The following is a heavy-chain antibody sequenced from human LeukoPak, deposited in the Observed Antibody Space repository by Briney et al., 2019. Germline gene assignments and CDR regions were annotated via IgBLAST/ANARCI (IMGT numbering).Heavy chain of an antibody. D-gene: IGHD3-3*01. CDR3: ARERLARFPYFDY. CDR2: IIPVFGTP. CDR1: GGTFSNSG. V-gene: IGHV1-69*06. Sequence: VASVKVSCKTSGGTFSNSGISWVRQAPGQGPEWMGGIIPVFGTPNYAQEFQGRLTITADRSTTTAYMELSSLTSDDTAVYYCARERLARFPYFDYWGQGTLVAVSS. J-gene: IGHJ4*02.